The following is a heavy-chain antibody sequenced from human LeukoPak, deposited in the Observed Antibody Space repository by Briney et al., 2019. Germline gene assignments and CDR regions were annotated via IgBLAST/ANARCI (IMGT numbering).Heavy chain of an antibody. J-gene: IGHJ4*02. D-gene: IGHD3-22*01. CDR3: ARSATYYYDSSGQLNFDY. CDR1: GFSLSTSGMC. V-gene: IGHV2-70*11. CDR2: IDWDDDK. Sequence: SGPTLVNPTQTLTLTCTFSGFSLSTSGMCVSWIRQPPGKALEWLARIDWDDDKYYSTALNTRLTISKDTSKNQVVLTMTNMAPVDTATYYCARSATYYYDSSGQLNFDYWGQGTLVTVSS.